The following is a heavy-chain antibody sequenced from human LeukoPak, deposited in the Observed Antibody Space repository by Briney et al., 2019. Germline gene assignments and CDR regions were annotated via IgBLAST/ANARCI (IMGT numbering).Heavy chain of an antibody. CDR1: GFTFSSYS. CDR2: ISSSSSYI. Sequence: PGGSLRLSCADSGFTFSSYSMNWVRQAPGKGLEWVSSISSSSSYIYYADSVKGRFTISRDNAKNTLYLQMNSLRAEDTAVYYCARDKGYYDSSGQYLGFGFDYWGQGTLVTVSS. J-gene: IGHJ4*02. V-gene: IGHV3-21*01. D-gene: IGHD3-22*01. CDR3: ARDKGYYDSSGQYLGFGFDY.